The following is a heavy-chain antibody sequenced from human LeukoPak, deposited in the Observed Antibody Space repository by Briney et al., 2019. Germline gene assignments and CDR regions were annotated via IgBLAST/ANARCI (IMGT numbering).Heavy chain of an antibody. CDR2: ISASGGNT. J-gene: IGHJ6*02. CDR3: AKYVGARGPPTASAV. Sequence: GSLRLSCAASEFTFSRYAMQWVRQAPGKGLEWVSGISASGGNTWYADSVKGRFTISRDNSKNTLYLQMNSLRAEDTAVYYCAKYVGARGPPTASAVWGQGTTVTVSS. D-gene: IGHD1-14*01. V-gene: IGHV3-23*01. CDR1: EFTFSRYA.